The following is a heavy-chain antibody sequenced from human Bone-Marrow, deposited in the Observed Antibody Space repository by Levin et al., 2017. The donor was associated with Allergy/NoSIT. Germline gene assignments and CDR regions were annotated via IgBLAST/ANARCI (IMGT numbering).Heavy chain of an antibody. V-gene: IGHV3-23*01. Sequence: GGSLRLSCAASGFAFSNFAMNWVRQAPGKGLEWVSSISESGSNTDYIDSVKGRFTISRDNSKNVLYLQMSSLRADDTAVYHSAKQYLDRNWGQGTLVTVSS. CDR1: GFAFSNFA. CDR3: AKQYLDRN. D-gene: IGHD1-1*01. J-gene: IGHJ4*02. CDR2: ISESGSNT.